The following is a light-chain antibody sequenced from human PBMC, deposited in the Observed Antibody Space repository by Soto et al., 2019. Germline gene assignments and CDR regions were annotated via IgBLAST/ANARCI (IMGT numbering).Light chain of an antibody. J-gene: IGLJ3*02. Sequence: QSVLTQPASVSGSLGQSITISCTGTSSDIGGYKYVSWYQQHPGKAPKLIIFEVSNRPSGVSDRFSGSNSGNTASLTISGLQAEDEADYYCTSYSRYRVLVFGGGTKLTGL. V-gene: IGLV2-14*01. CDR3: TSYSRYRVLV. CDR2: EVS. CDR1: SSDIGGYKY.